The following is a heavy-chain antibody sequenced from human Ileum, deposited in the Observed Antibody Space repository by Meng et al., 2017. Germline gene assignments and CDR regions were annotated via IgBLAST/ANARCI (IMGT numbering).Heavy chain of an antibody. Sequence: EVDLVGSGVGLVQVGGSVRLYCEASGLSLSSYWIHWVRQPPGKGLVWLSLISPDGSATNYADSVKGRFTISRDNAKNTVYLQMDSLGVEDTAPYYCASFQYTMEDYWGLGTLVTVSS. J-gene: IGHJ4*02. CDR3: ASFQYTMEDY. CDR2: ISPDGSAT. CDR1: GLSLSSYW. D-gene: IGHD3-3*01. V-gene: IGHV3-74*01.